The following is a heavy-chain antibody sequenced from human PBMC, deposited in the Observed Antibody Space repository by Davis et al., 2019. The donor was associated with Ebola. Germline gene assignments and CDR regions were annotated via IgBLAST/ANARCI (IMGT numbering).Heavy chain of an antibody. Sequence: SVKVSCKASGSTFPRYAFSWVRQAPGQGLEWMGGIIPIFGTPNYAQKFQDRVTITADESTSTAYMEVGGLRSDDTAVYYCARAQFPTTSDHWGQGTLVTVYS. CDR2: IIPIFGTP. CDR3: ARAQFPTTSDH. J-gene: IGHJ4*02. D-gene: IGHD1-1*01. V-gene: IGHV1-69*13. CDR1: GSTFPRYA.